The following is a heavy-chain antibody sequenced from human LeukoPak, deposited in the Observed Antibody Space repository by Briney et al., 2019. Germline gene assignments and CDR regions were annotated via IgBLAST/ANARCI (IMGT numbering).Heavy chain of an antibody. CDR1: GFTFSSYA. Sequence: PGGSLRLSCSASGFTFSSYAMHWVRQAPGKGLEYVSAISSNGGSTYYADSVKGRFTISRDNSKNMLYLQMSSLRAEDTAVYYCVRPFYDSSGYDFDYWGQGTLVTVSS. D-gene: IGHD3-22*01. CDR3: VRPFYDSSGYDFDY. J-gene: IGHJ4*02. V-gene: IGHV3-64D*06. CDR2: ISSNGGST.